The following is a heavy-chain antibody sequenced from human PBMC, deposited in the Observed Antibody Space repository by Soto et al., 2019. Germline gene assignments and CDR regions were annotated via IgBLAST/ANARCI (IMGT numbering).Heavy chain of an antibody. J-gene: IGHJ4*02. CDR2: IKSKTDGGTT. D-gene: IGHD6-25*01. V-gene: IGHV3-15*01. CDR3: NTERAAAHTTGRGDY. Sequence: LRLSCAASGFTFSNAWMSWVRQAPGKGLEWVGRIKSKTDGGTTDYAAPVKGRFTISRDDSKNTLYLQMNRLKTEDTAVYYCNTERAAAHTTGRGDYWGQGTLVTVSS. CDR1: GFTFSNAW.